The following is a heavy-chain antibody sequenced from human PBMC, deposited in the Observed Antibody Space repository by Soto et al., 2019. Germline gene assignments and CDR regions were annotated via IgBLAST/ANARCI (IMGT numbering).Heavy chain of an antibody. CDR2: IYYSGST. D-gene: IGHD3-3*01. J-gene: IGHJ6*02. V-gene: IGHV4-39*01. Sequence: SETLSLTCTVSGGSISSSSYYWGWIRQPPGKGLEWIGSIYYSGSTYYNPSLKSRVTISVDTSKNQFSLKLSSVTAADTAVYYCERKFNFWSGYYTVYYYYGMEVWGQGTTV. CDR1: GGSISSSSYY. CDR3: ERKFNFWSGYYTVYYYYGMEV.